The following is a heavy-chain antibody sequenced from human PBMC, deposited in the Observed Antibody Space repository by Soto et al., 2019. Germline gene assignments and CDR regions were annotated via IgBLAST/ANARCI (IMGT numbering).Heavy chain of an antibody. Sequence: QLQLQESGPGLVKPSETLSLTCTVSGGSISSSSYYWGWIRQPPAKRLEWIGSIYYSGSTYYNPSLKSRVTIAVDTSKNHFSLKLRSVTAADTAVDYFARHGLPIAGFPDYWGQGTLVTVSS. V-gene: IGHV4-39*01. CDR1: GGSISSSSYY. CDR3: ARHGLPIAGFPDY. D-gene: IGHD2-21*01. CDR2: IYYSGST. J-gene: IGHJ4*02.